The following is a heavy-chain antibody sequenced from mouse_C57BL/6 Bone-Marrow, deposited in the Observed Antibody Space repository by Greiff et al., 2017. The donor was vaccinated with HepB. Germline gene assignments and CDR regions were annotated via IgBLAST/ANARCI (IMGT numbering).Heavy chain of an antibody. J-gene: IGHJ1*03. CDR1: GFTFSSYG. V-gene: IGHV5-6*02. Sequence: EVMLVESGGDLVKPGGSLKLSCAASGFTFSSYGMSWVRQTPDKRLEWVATISSGGSYTYYPDSVKGRLTISRDNAKNTLYLQMSSLKSEDTAMYYCARRGGSSYWYFDVWGTGTTVTVSS. D-gene: IGHD1-1*01. CDR3: ARRGGSSYWYFDV. CDR2: ISSGGSYT.